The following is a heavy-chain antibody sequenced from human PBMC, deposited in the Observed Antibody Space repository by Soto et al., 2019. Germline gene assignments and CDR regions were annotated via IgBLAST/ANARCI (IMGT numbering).Heavy chain of an antibody. CDR2: ITYDGSKK. CDR3: ANGPENWDDSNWYDP. V-gene: IGHV3-30*18. Sequence: QVQLVESGGGVVQPGRSLRLSCAASEFSFTTFGIHWVRQAPGKGLECVAVITYDGSKKYSDSVKGRFTISRDTSEHVFYMHMNSLRTDDTADYYCANGPENWDDSNWYDPWCQGTLVTVSS. D-gene: IGHD3-16*01. CDR1: EFSFTTFG. J-gene: IGHJ5*02.